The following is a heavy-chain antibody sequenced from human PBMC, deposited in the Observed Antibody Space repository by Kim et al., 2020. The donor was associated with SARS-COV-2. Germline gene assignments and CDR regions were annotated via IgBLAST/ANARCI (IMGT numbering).Heavy chain of an antibody. CDR1: GFTFSSYA. J-gene: IGHJ4*02. D-gene: IGHD6-19*01. V-gene: IGHV3-23*01. Sequence: GGSLRLPCAASGFTFSSYAMSWVRQAPGKGLEWVSAISGSGGSTYYADSVKGRFTISRDNSKNTLYLQMNSLKAEDTAVYYCAKSNVGRSGWYRLSPFDYWGQGTLVTVSS. CDR2: ISGSGGST. CDR3: AKSNVGRSGWYRLSPFDY.